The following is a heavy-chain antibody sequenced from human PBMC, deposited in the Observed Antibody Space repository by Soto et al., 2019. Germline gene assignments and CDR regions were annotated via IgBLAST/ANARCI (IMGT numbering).Heavy chain of an antibody. CDR2: ISSSSSYI. CDR1: GFTFGSYS. Sequence: PGGSLRLSCAASGFTFGSYSMNCVRQAPGKGLEWVSSISSSSSYIYYADSVKGRFTISRDNAKNSLYLQMNSLRAEDTAVYYCARDLGYYDSSGRRSAFDIWGQGTMVTVSS. CDR3: ARDLGYYDSSGRRSAFDI. J-gene: IGHJ3*02. D-gene: IGHD3-22*01. V-gene: IGHV3-21*01.